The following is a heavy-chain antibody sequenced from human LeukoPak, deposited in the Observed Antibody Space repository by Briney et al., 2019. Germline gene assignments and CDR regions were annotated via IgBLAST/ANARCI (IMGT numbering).Heavy chain of an antibody. J-gene: IGHJ1*01. CDR2: ILRSGST. V-gene: IGHV4-4*02. Sequence: SGTLSLTCVVSGYSISSGYWWSWVRQSPGKGLEWIGEILRSGSTNYNPSLKSRVTISVDTSNNQFSPKLTSVTAADTAMYYCGRNAAYCIDCWGQGILVTVSS. CDR3: GRNAAYCIDC. D-gene: IGHD3-9*01. CDR1: GYSISSGYW.